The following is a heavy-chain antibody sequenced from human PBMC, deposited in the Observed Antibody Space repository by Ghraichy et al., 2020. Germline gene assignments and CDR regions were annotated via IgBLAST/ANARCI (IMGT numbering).Heavy chain of an antibody. J-gene: IGHJ4*02. CDR3: ARSTDSYGQQYYFDY. D-gene: IGHD5-18*01. Sequence: SLNISCTVSGGSISSDGYYWNWIRQNPGKGLEWIGNIFYSGNTYYNPSLRSRVTISVDTSKNQFSLNLISVTAADRAVYYCARSTDSYGQQYYFDYWGQGILVTVSS. CDR2: IFYSGNT. CDR1: GGSISSDGYY. V-gene: IGHV4-31*03.